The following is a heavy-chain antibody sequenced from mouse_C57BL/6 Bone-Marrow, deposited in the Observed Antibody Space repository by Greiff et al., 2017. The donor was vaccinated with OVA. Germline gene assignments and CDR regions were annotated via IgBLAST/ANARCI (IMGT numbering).Heavy chain of an antibody. D-gene: IGHD1-1*01. CDR1: GYTFTDYN. CDR3: AMYYAFDY. CDR2: INPNNGGT. V-gene: IGHV1-22*01. J-gene: IGHJ2*01. Sequence: EVQLQQSGPELVKPGASVKMSCKASGYTFTDYNMNWVKQSHGKSLEWIGYINPNNGGTSYNQKFKGKATLTVNKSSSTASMELRSLTSEDSSVYYCAMYYAFDYWGQGTTLPVSS.